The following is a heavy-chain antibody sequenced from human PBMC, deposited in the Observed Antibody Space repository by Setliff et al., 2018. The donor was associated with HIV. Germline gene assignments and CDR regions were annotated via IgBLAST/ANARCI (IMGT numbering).Heavy chain of an antibody. V-gene: IGHV1-2*06. CDR3: TRDHPYFCSSTSCSFLDY. J-gene: IGHJ4*02. Sequence: AASVKVSCKTSGYTFPDYYLHWVRQAPGQGLEWMGRISPNSGGTNYAQKFQGRVTMTRDTSINTVYMELSSLRSDDTAVYYCTRDHPYFCSSTSCSFLDYWGQGTLVTVSS. D-gene: IGHD2-2*01. CDR2: ISPNSGGT. CDR1: GYTFPDYY.